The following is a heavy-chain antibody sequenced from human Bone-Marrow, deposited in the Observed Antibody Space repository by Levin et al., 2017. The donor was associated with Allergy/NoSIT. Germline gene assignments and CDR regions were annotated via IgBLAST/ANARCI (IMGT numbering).Heavy chain of an antibody. V-gene: IGHV4-59*01. CDR3: SRADCGGGSCYSAYYYYDMDV. CDR1: GDSMSIYY. Sequence: SQTLSLTCTISGDSMSIYYWSWIRQPPGKGLEWIGYIYYSGSTNYNPSLKSRVAISMDTSRTQFSLRLSSVTAADTAVYYCSRADCGGGSCYSAYYYYDMDVWGKGTTVTVSS. CDR2: IYYSGST. D-gene: IGHD2-15*01. J-gene: IGHJ6*03.